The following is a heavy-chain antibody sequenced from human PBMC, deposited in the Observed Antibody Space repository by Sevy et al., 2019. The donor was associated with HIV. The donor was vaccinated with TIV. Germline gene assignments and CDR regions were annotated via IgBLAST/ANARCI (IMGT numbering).Heavy chain of an antibody. CDR1: GYTFTSYD. CDR2: MNPNSGNT. Sequence: ASVKFSCKASGYTFTSYDINWVRQATGQGLEWMGWMNPNSGNTGYAQKFQGRVTITRNTSISTAYMELSSLRSEDTAVYYCARGMEMATDLHYFDYWGQGTLVTVSS. J-gene: IGHJ4*02. V-gene: IGHV1-8*03. CDR3: ARGMEMATDLHYFDY. D-gene: IGHD5-12*01.